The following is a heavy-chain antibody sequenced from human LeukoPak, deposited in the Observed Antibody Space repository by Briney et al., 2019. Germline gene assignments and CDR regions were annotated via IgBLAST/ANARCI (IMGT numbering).Heavy chain of an antibody. V-gene: IGHV5-51*01. CDR1: GYTFNNYY. CDR2: IYPGDHNT. J-gene: IGHJ4*02. D-gene: IGHD3-3*01. Sequence: GEAQKISCTGAGYTFNNYYIALGRPMPGGGVELVGMIYPGDHNTRYSPSFEGQVTISIDRSIGAAYLQWTSLKASDTAMYYCARGVDFWSGSPYFDFWGQGTLVTVSS. CDR3: ARGVDFWSGSPYFDF.